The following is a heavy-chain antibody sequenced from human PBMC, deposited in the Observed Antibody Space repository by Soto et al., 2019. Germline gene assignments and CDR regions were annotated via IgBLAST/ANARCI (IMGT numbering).Heavy chain of an antibody. J-gene: IGHJ6*02. Sequence: PGGSLRLSCAASGFTASSNYMSWVRQAPGKGLEWVSVIYSGGSTYYADSVKGRFTISRDNSKNTLYLQMNSLRAEDTAVYYCARDLRRTGTYYYYYGMDVWGQGTTVTVSS. CDR2: IYSGGST. D-gene: IGHD1-1*01. V-gene: IGHV3-53*01. CDR3: ARDLRRTGTYYYYYGMDV. CDR1: GFTASSNY.